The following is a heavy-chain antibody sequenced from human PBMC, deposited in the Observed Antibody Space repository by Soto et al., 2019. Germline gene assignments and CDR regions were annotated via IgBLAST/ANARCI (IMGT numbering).Heavy chain of an antibody. D-gene: IGHD3-9*01. CDR2: INHSGNN. J-gene: IGHJ3*02. Sequence: SETLSLTCVVSGGSFSTYHYNWIRQSPGKGLEWIGEINHSGNNNYSPSLKSRVTMSLDTSKNQFSLKLTSVTAADTAVYYCARGGSNDWQVAFDIWGQGTMVTVSS. CDR3: ARGGSNDWQVAFDI. V-gene: IGHV4-34*01. CDR1: GGSFSTYH.